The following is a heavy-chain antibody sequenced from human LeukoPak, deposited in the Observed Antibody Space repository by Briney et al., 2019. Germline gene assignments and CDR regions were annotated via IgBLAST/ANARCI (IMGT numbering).Heavy chain of an antibody. Sequence: PGGSLRLSCAASGFTFSSYAMSWVRQAPGKGLEWVSAISGSGGSTCYADSVKGRFTISRDNSKNTLYLQMNSLRAEDTAVYYCARDSGFSGTQRGEYWGQGTLVTVSS. D-gene: IGHD3/OR15-3a*01. CDR3: ARDSGFSGTQRGEY. CDR2: ISGSGGST. J-gene: IGHJ4*02. CDR1: GFTFSSYA. V-gene: IGHV3-23*01.